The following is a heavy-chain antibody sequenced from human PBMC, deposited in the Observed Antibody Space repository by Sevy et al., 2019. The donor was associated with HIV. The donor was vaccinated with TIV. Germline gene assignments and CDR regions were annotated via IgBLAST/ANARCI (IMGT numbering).Heavy chain of an antibody. D-gene: IGHD3-9*01. V-gene: IGHV1-69*13. CDR1: GGTFSSYA. CDR3: ASVTQYYDILTGYYRPYYYYGMDV. CDR2: IIPIFGTA. Sequence: ASVKVSCKASGGTFSSYAISWVRQAPGQGLEWMGGIIPIFGTANYAQKFQGRVTITADESTSTAYMERSSLRSEDTAVYYCASVTQYYDILTGYYRPYYYYGMDVWGQGTTVTVSS. J-gene: IGHJ6*02.